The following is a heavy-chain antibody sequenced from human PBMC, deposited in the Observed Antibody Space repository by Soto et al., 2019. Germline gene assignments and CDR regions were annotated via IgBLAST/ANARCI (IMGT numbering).Heavy chain of an antibody. CDR3: ARDPRPPSGWLGFWEYGMDV. J-gene: IGHJ6*02. CDR1: GYTFTGNY. Sequence: QVHLVQSGAEVKKPGASVKVSCKASGYTFTGNYIHWVRQAPGQGLEWMGWVNPDNGGTTSAQKFQGRVTMTRDTSVTTAYMELTRLTSDDTAVYHCARDPRPPSGWLGFWEYGMDVWGQGTTVTVSS. V-gene: IGHV1-2*02. CDR2: VNPDNGGT. D-gene: IGHD3-3*01.